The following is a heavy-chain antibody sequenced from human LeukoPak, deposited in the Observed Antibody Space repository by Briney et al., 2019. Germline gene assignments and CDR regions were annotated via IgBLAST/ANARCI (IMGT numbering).Heavy chain of an antibody. V-gene: IGHV4-34*01. J-gene: IGHJ4*01. Sequence: SETLSLTCAVYGGSFSTYYWSWVCQPPGKGLEWIGEINHNGSTNYNPSLKSRVTISVHTSKNQFSLKLSSVTAADTAVYYCASGLLSRSPSFDYWGQRCLVTVSS. D-gene: IGHD2-2*01. CDR2: INHNGST. CDR1: GGSFSTYY. CDR3: ASGLLSRSPSFDY.